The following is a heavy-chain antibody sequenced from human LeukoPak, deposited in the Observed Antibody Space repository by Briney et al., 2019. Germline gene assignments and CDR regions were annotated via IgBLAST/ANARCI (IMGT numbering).Heavy chain of an antibody. J-gene: IGHJ4*02. Sequence: SETLSLTCTVSGGSISSSSYYWGWIRQPPGKGLEWIGSIYYSGSTYYNPSLKSRVTISVDTSKNQFSLKLSSVTAVDTAVYYCARRGSSGYYWGQGTLVTVSS. CDR2: IYYSGST. CDR3: ARRGSSGYY. V-gene: IGHV4-39*01. CDR1: GGSISSSSYY. D-gene: IGHD3-22*01.